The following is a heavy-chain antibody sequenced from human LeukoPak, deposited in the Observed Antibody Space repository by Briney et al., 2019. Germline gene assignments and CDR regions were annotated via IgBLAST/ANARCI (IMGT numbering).Heavy chain of an antibody. CDR1: RFTFSTYV. J-gene: IGHJ6*02. CDR3: AKVSGRIQIWPQPFGDGMDV. Sequence: PGESLRLSCAASRFTFSTYVMSWVRQAPGKGLECVSAINSGGDITYYADSVKGRFTISRDNSKNTLYLQMNSLRVEDTAVYYCAKVSGRIQIWPQPFGDGMDVWGQGTTVTVSS. CDR2: INSGGDIT. V-gene: IGHV3-23*01. D-gene: IGHD5-18*01.